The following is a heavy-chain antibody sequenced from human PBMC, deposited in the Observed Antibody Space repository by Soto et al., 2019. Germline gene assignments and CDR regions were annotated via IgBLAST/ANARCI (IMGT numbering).Heavy chain of an antibody. Sequence: QVQLVQSGAEVKKPGSSVKVSCKAPVDTFSTYTISWVRQAPGQGLEWMGRIIPTLGIIKYAQKFQGRVTITADKSTSTAYMKLTSLRFDDTAVYYCARGNSGSYAWFDPWGHGTLVTVSS. J-gene: IGHJ5*02. D-gene: IGHD1-26*01. CDR1: VDTFSTYT. V-gene: IGHV1-69*02. CDR2: IIPTLGII. CDR3: ARGNSGSYAWFDP.